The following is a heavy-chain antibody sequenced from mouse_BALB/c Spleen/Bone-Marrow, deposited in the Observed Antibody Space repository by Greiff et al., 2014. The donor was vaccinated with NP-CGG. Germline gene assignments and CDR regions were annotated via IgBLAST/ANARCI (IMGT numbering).Heavy chain of an antibody. Sequence: VQLQQSGAELVRPGTSVKASCKGSGYAFTIYLIEWVKQRPGQGLEWIGVINSGSGGTKYNEKFKGKATLTADKSSSTAYMQLSSLTSDDSAVYFCARAITDAMDYWGQGTSVTVSS. CDR3: ARAITDAMDY. CDR1: GYAFTIYL. CDR2: INSGSGGT. V-gene: IGHV1-54*01. D-gene: IGHD2-4*01. J-gene: IGHJ4*01.